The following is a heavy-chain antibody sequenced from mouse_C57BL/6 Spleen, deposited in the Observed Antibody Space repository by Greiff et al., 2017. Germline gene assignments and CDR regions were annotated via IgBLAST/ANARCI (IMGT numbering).Heavy chain of an antibody. D-gene: IGHD2-2*01. CDR1: GYTFTDYY. J-gene: IGHJ1*03. CDR2: INPNNGGT. CDR3: ARGTMVTAWSFDV. V-gene: IGHV1-26*01. Sequence: EVQLQQSGPELVKPGASVKISCKASGYTFTDYYMNWVKQSHGKSLEWIGDINPNNGGTSYNQKFKGKATLTVDKSSSTAYMELRSLTSEDSAVYYGARGTMVTAWSFDVWGTGTTVTVSS.